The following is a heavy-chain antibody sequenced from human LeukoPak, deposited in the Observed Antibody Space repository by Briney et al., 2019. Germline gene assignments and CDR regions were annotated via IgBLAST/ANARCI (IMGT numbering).Heavy chain of an antibody. V-gene: IGHV3-7*01. Sequence: PGGSLRLSCAASGYPFSSYRMSWGRQAPGKALEWVANIKQGGSEKYYVHSVEGRFTISRDNAKNALYLQMNSLRAEDTAVYYCARVVIGAMAQGYYYYGMDVWGQGTTVTVSS. D-gene: IGHD2-21*01. CDR3: ARVVIGAMAQGYYYYGMDV. CDR2: IKQGGSEK. J-gene: IGHJ6*02. CDR1: GYPFSSYR.